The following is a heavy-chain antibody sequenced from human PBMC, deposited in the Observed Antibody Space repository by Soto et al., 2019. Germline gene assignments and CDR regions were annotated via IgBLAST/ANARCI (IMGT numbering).Heavy chain of an antibody. D-gene: IGHD1-7*01. J-gene: IGHJ4*02. CDR2: INHSGST. CDR3: ARGELITGTTPDFDY. CDR1: GGSFSGYY. V-gene: IGHV4-34*01. Sequence: SETLSLTCAVYGGSFSGYYWSWIRQPPGKGLEWIGEINHSGSTNYNPSLKSRVTISVDTSKNQFSLKLSSVTAADTAVYYCARGELITGTTPDFDYWGQGTLVTVSS.